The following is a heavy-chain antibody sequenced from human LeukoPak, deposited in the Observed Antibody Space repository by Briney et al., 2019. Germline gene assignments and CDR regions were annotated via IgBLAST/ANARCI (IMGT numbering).Heavy chain of an antibody. CDR3: AKLTIYCSSTSCSNLHYYYGMDV. D-gene: IGHD2-2*01. CDR1: RGTFTSYA. J-gene: IGHJ6*02. V-gene: IGHV1-69*04. CDR2: SIPITGMA. Sequence: ASVKVSCTASRGTFTSYAISWGRQAPGHGLEWMGRSIPITGMANSAQKFQGRVTITADKSTSTAYMELSSMRSEDTAVYYCAKLTIYCSSTSCSNLHYYYGMDVWGQGTTVTVSS.